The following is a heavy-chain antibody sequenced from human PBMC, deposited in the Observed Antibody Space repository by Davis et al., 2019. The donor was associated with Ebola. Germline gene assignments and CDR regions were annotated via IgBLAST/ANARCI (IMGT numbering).Heavy chain of an antibody. Sequence: PGGSLRLSCAASGFTFSSYSMNWVRQAPGKGLEWVSYISFSSSTISYADSVRGRFTISRDNAKNSLYLQMNSLRDEDTAMYYCARAFNYYYYGMDVWGQGTTVTVSS. CDR3: ARAFNYYYYGMDV. V-gene: IGHV3-48*02. CDR1: GFTFSSYS. J-gene: IGHJ6*02. CDR2: ISFSSSTI.